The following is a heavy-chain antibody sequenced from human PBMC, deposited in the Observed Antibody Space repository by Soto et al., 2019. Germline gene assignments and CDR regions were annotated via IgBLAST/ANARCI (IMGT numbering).Heavy chain of an antibody. CDR1: GFDFSSYG. CDR2: IWYDGSIK. Sequence: PGGSLRLSCAASGFDFSSYGMHWVRQAPGKGLEWVPLIWYDGSIKTYADSVKGRFTIPRDNSKNTLYRQMNSLRAEDTAVYYCAIDMAAAGTSAYYYYYGMDVWGQGTTVTVSS. V-gene: IGHV3-33*03. J-gene: IGHJ6*02. CDR3: AIDMAAAGTSAYYYYYGMDV. D-gene: IGHD6-13*01.